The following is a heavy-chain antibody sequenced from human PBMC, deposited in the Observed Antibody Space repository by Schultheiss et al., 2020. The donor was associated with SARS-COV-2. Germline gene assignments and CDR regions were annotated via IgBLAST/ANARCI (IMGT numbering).Heavy chain of an antibody. CDR3: ARDLQQWLAEPYYYYGMDV. CDR1: GFTFSSYA. V-gene: IGHV3-7*01. D-gene: IGHD6-19*01. J-gene: IGHJ6*02. CDR2: IKQDGSEK. Sequence: GESLKISCAASGFTFSSYAMSWVRQAPGKGLEWVANIKQDGSEKYYVDSVKGRFTISRDNAKNSLYLQMNSLRAEDTAVYYCARDLQQWLAEPYYYYGMDVWGQGTTVTVSS.